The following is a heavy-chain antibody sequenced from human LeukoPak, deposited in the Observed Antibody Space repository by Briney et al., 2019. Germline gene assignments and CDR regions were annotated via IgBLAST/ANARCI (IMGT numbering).Heavy chain of an antibody. V-gene: IGHV3-30*18. CDR3: AKGGYCSATRCYVGKGMDD. J-gene: IGHJ4*02. Sequence: GRSLRLSCAASGFTFDTYGMHWDRQAPGKGLEWVAVISHDGVDKYYADSVKGRFTISRDNSKNTVSLQVNSLRAVDTAAYYCAKGGYCSATRCYVGKGMDDWGQGTLVTVSS. D-gene: IGHD2-2*01. CDR1: GFTFDTYG. CDR2: ISHDGVDK.